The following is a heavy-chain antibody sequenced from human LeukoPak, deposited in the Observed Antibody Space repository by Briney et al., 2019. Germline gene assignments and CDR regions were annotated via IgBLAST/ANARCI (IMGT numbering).Heavy chain of an antibody. Sequence: SVKVSCKASGGTFISYAISWVRQAPGQGLEWMGGIIPIFGTANYAQKFQGRVTITADESTSTAYMELSSLRSEDTAVYYWARDISSGYDAFDIWGQGTMVTVSS. CDR2: IIPIFGTA. CDR3: ARDISSGYDAFDI. J-gene: IGHJ3*02. D-gene: IGHD3-22*01. CDR1: GGTFISYA. V-gene: IGHV1-69*13.